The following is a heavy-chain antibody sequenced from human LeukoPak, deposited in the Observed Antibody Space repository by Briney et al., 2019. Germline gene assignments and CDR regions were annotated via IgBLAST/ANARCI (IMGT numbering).Heavy chain of an antibody. Sequence: ASVKVSCKASGYTFTSYTITWVRQAPGQGLEWMGWISVYNGNRNYVQKFRDRVTMTTDTSTNTVYMDLRSLGSDDTAVYYCARVAYGGPGCFDYWGQGTLVTVSS. J-gene: IGHJ4*02. CDR2: ISVYNGNR. V-gene: IGHV1-18*01. CDR1: GYTFTSYT. D-gene: IGHD4-23*01. CDR3: ARVAYGGPGCFDY.